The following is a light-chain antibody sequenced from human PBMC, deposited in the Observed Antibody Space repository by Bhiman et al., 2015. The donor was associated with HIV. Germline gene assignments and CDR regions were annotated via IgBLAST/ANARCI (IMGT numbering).Light chain of an antibody. CDR2: GNN. V-gene: IGLV1-40*01. CDR1: SSNIGAGYD. CDR3: QSYDSGLSAWV. Sequence: QSVLTQPPSVSGAPGQRVTISCTGSSSNIGAGYDVHWYQQLPGTAPKLLIYGNNNRPSGVPDRFSGSKSATSASLAITGLQAEDEADYYCQSYDSGLSAWVFGGGTKLTVL. J-gene: IGLJ3*02.